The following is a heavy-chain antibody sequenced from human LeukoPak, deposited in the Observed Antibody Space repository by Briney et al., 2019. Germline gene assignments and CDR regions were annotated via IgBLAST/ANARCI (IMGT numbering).Heavy chain of an antibody. CDR2: IRQDGSDK. V-gene: IGHV3-7*01. Sequence: GGSLRLSCAISGFTSTTAWMTWVRQAPGKGLEWVADIRQDGSDKYYVDSVKGRFIISRDNAKKSVSLHMNNLRVEDTAVYYCARGAMGNYFNDVWGKGTTVTVSS. CDR3: ARGAMGNYFNDV. J-gene: IGHJ6*03. D-gene: IGHD5-24*01. CDR1: GFTSTTAW.